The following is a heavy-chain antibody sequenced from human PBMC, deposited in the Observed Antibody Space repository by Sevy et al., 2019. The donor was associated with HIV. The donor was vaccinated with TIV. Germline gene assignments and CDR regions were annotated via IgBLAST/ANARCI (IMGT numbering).Heavy chain of an antibody. CDR3: ARVLFSGGNAVYGY. D-gene: IGHD2-15*01. Sequence: GGSLRLSCAASGFTFSSYAMNWVRQAPGKGLEWVSSINAISSNIYYAYSVKGRFTISRDNAENSLYLQMNSVRAEDTAVYYCARVLFSGGNAVYGYWGQGTLVTVSS. V-gene: IGHV3-21*01. CDR1: GFTFSSYA. J-gene: IGHJ4*02. CDR2: INAISSNI.